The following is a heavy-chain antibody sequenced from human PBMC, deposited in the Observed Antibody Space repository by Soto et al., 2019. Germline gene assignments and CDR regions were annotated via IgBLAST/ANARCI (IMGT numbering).Heavy chain of an antibody. CDR2: IIPIFGTA. J-gene: IGHJ5*02. D-gene: IGHD2-8*01. V-gene: IGHV1-69*13. CDR1: GGTFSSYA. CDR3: ARVYCTNGVCYRGTSWYLSS. Sequence: SVKVSCKASGGTFSSYAISWVRQAPGQGLEWMGGIIPIFGTANYAQKFQGRVTITADESTSTAYMELSSLRSEDTAVYYCARVYCTNGVCYRGTSWYLSSWGQGTLVTVSS.